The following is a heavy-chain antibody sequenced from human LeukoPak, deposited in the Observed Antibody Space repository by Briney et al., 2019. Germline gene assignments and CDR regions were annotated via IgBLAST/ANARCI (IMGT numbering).Heavy chain of an antibody. CDR1: GFTFSSYV. CDR2: ISYVGSNK. D-gene: IGHD3-9*01. Sequence: PGGSLRLSRAASGFTFSSYVMHWVRQAPGKGLERVAVISYVGSNKYYADSVKGLFTISRDNSKNTLYLQMNSLRAEDTAVYYCAKGRGDILTGYYYFDYWGQGTLVTVSS. V-gene: IGHV3-30*18. CDR3: AKGRGDILTGYYYFDY. J-gene: IGHJ4*02.